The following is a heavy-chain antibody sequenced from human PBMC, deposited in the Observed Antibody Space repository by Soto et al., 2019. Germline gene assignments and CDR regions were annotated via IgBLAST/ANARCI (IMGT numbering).Heavy chain of an antibody. Sequence: SGGSLRLSCAASGFTFSSYWMSWVRQAPGKGLEWVVNIKQDGSERYYMDSVRGRFTASRDNAKNSLYLQMNSLRAEDTAVYFCARVAYSYGWIYDYWGQGSLGTVSS. V-gene: IGHV3-7*01. J-gene: IGHJ4*01. CDR1: GFTFSSYW. D-gene: IGHD6-19*01. CDR3: ARVAYSYGWIYDY. CDR2: IKQDGSER.